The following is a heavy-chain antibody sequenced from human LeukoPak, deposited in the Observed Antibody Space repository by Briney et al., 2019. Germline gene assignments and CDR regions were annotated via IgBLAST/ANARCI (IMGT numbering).Heavy chain of an antibody. J-gene: IGHJ4*02. CDR2: ISLSSTYT. CDR1: GFTFSGYH. D-gene: IGHD3-10*01. CDR3: ARDGWFGELDKDHFDY. V-gene: IGHV3-11*06. Sequence: PGGSLRLSCAASGFTFSGYHMSWIRQAPGKGLEWVSYISLSSTYTNYADSVKGRFTISRDNAKNLLYLQMNSLRAEDTAVYYCARDGWFGELDKDHFDYWGQGTLVTVSS.